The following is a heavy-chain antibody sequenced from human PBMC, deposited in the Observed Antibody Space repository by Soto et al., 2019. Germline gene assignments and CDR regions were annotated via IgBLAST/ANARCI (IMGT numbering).Heavy chain of an antibody. CDR3: ARGAGADYGSGSYYYYYGMDV. D-gene: IGHD3-10*01. Sequence: GSLRLSCAASGFTFSSYSMNWVRQAPGKGLEWVSSISSSSSYIYYADSVKGRFTISRDNAKNSLYLQMNSLRAEDTAVYYCARGAGADYGSGSYYYYYGMDVWGQGTTVTVSS. V-gene: IGHV3-21*01. CDR2: ISSSSSYI. J-gene: IGHJ6*02. CDR1: GFTFSSYS.